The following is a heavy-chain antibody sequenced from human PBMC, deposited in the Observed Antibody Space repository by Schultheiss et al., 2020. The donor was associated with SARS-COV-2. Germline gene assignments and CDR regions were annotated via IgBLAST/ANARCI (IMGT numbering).Heavy chain of an antibody. D-gene: IGHD6-13*01. CDR3: ARGTAAGNYYYYGMDV. CDR2: ISAYNGDT. CDR1: GYTFTSYG. Sequence: ASVKVSCKASGYTFTSYGIDWVRQAPGQGLEWMGWISAYNGDTNYAQKLQGRVTMTTDTSTRTAYMELRSLRSDDTAVYYCARGTAAGNYYYYGMDVWGQGTTVTVSS. V-gene: IGHV1-18*01. J-gene: IGHJ6*02.